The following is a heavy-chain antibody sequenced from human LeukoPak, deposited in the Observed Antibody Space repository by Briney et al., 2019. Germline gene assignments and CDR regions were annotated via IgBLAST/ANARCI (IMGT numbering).Heavy chain of an antibody. D-gene: IGHD4-17*01. CDR1: GYTFTGYL. J-gene: IGHJ2*01. CDR3: ARALTTVTTWMYL. CDR2: INPNSGDT. V-gene: IGHV1-2*02. Sequence: GASVKVSCKASGYTFTGYLMLWVRQAPGQGLGWMGWINPNSGDTKYAQKFQGRVTMTRDTSISTAYMELSRLRSDDTAVYYCARALTTVTTWMYLWGRGTLVTVSS.